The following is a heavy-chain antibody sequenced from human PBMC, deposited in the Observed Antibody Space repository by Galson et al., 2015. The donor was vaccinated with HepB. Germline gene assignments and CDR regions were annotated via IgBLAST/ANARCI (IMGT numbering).Heavy chain of an antibody. V-gene: IGHV1-18*04. CDR2: ISAYNGNT. J-gene: IGHJ4*02. D-gene: IGHD3-3*02. CDR3: ARDLSLDY. Sequence: CKAFGYTFTSNTFSWVRQAPGQGLEWMGWISAYNGNTNYAQKFQDRVTMTTDTSASTAYMELRSLRSDDTAVYYCARDLSLDYWGQGTLVTVSS. CDR1: GYTFTSNT.